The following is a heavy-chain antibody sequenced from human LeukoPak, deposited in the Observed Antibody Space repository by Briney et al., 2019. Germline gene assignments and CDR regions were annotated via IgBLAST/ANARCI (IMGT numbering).Heavy chain of an antibody. CDR2: IYWDDDK. V-gene: IGHV2-5*02. D-gene: IGHD5-18*01. Sequence: SGPTLVKPTQTLTLTCTFSGFSLSTSGVGVGWIRQPPGKALEWLALIYWDDDKRYSPSLKSRLTITKDTSKNQVVLTMTNMDPVDTATYYRAHSVGGYSQGAFDIWGQGTMVTVSS. J-gene: IGHJ3*02. CDR3: AHSVGGYSQGAFDI. CDR1: GFSLSTSGVG.